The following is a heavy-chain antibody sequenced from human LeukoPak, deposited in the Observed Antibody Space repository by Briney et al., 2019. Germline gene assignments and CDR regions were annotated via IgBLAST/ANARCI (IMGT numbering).Heavy chain of an antibody. CDR3: AREPAHTYCSGGSCGMDV. V-gene: IGHV1-46*01. J-gene: IGHJ6*02. Sequence: ASVKVSCKASGYTFTSYYMHWVRQAPGQGLEWMGIINPSGGSTSYAQKFQGRVTMTRDTSTSTVYMELSSLRSEDTAVYYCAREPAHTYCSGGSCGMDVWGQGTTVTVSS. CDR2: INPSGGST. D-gene: IGHD2-15*01. CDR1: GYTFTSYY.